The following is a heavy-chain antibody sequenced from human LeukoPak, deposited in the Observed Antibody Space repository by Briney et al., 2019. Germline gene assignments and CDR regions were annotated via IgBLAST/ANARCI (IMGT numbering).Heavy chain of an antibody. V-gene: IGHV1-18*01. CDR2: ISAYNGNT. CDR3: ARVIRTTAVAGSIRADY. J-gene: IGHJ4*02. Sequence: ASVKVSCKASGFTFTSYGISWVRQAPGQGLEWMGWISAYNGNTNYAQKLQGRVTMTTDTSTSTAYMELRSLRSDDTAVYYCARVIRTTAVAGSIRADYWGQGTLVTVSS. CDR1: GFTFTSYG. D-gene: IGHD6-19*01.